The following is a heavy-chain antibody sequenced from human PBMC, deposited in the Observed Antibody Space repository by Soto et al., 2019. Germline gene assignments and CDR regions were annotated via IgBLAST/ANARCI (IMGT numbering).Heavy chain of an antibody. V-gene: IGHV4-30-4*01. CDR2: IYYSGST. Sequence: SETLSLTCTVSGGSISSGDYYWSWIRQPPGKGLEWIGYIYYSGSTHYNPSLKSRVTISVDTSKNQFSLKLSSVTAADTAVYYCARDGLRRGGSVNWFDTWGQGTLVTVSS. CDR3: ARDGLRRGGSVNWFDT. CDR1: GGSISSGDYY. D-gene: IGHD2-15*01. J-gene: IGHJ5*02.